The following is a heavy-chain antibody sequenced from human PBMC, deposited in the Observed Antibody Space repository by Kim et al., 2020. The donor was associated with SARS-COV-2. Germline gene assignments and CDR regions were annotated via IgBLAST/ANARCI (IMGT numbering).Heavy chain of an antibody. CDR3: AKDWNRASV. CDR1: GFTFSSYG. J-gene: IGHJ3*01. V-gene: IGHV3-30*18. D-gene: IGHD1-1*01. CDR2: ISYDGSNK. Sequence: GGSLRLSCAASGFTFSSYGMHWVRQAPGKGLEWVAVISYDGSNKYYADSVKGRFTISRDNSKNTLYLQMNSLRAEDTAVYYCAKDWNRASVWGQGTMVTVSS.